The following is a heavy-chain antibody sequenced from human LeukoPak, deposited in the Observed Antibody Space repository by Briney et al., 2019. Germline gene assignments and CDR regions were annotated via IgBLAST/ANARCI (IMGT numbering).Heavy chain of an antibody. D-gene: IGHD5-24*01. CDR1: GGSMMSYY. CDR3: ARTARDGYNDY. Sequence: PSETLSLTCTVSGGSMMSYYWTWIRQPPGKGLEWIAYIYSGGYTNYNPSLKSRVTISVDTSKNQFSLRLSSVTAADTAVYYCARTARDGYNDYWGQGTLVTVSS. CDR2: IYSGGYT. V-gene: IGHV4-59*08. J-gene: IGHJ4*02.